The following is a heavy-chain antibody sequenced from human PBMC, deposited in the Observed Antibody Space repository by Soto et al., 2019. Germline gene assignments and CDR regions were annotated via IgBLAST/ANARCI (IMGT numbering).Heavy chain of an antibody. Sequence: EVQLVESGGGLVQPGGSLRLSCAASGFTFSSYWMHWVRQAPGKGLVWVSRINSDGSSTSYADSVKGRFTISRDNAKSTLYLQMNSLRAEDTAVYYCARGLKGYYGVDVWGQGTTVTVSS. D-gene: IGHD3-16*01. CDR2: INSDGSST. CDR3: ARGLKGYYGVDV. CDR1: GFTFSSYW. J-gene: IGHJ6*02. V-gene: IGHV3-74*01.